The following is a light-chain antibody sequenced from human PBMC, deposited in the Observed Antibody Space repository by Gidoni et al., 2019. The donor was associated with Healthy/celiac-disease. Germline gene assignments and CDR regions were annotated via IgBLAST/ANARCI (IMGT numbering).Light chain of an antibody. Sequence: DIQMTQSPSSLSASVGDRVIITCRASQSISSYLNWYQQKPGKAPKLLIYAASSLQSGVPSRFSGSGSGTDFTLTISSLQPEDFATYYCQQSYSTSWTFGQGPRWKSN. CDR3: QQSYSTSWT. V-gene: IGKV1-39*01. J-gene: IGKJ1*01. CDR1: QSISSY. CDR2: AAS.